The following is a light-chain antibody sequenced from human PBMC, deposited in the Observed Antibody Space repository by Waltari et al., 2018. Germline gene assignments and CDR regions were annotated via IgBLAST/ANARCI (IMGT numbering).Light chain of an antibody. CDR2: DAS. V-gene: IGKV3-11*01. J-gene: IGKJ4*01. CDR3: QQRSNWLT. Sequence: EIVLTQSPATVSVSPAERATLACRASQGVSSYLAWYQQKPGQAPRLLIYDASNRATGIPARFSGSGSGTDFTLTISSLEPEDFAVYYCQQRSNWLTFGGGTKVEIK. CDR1: QGVSSY.